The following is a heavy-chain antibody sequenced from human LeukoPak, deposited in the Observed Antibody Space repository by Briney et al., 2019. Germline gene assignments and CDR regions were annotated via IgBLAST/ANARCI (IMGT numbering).Heavy chain of an antibody. V-gene: IGHV4-61*02. Sequence: SETLSLTCTVSGGSISSGSYFWSWIRQPAGKGLEWIGRIYTSGSTNYNPSLRSRATISVDTSKNQFSLKLSSVTAADTAVYYCARASGGSYPYFDYWGQGTLVTVSS. CDR2: IYTSGST. J-gene: IGHJ4*02. D-gene: IGHD2-15*01. CDR3: ARASGGSYPYFDY. CDR1: GGSISSGSYF.